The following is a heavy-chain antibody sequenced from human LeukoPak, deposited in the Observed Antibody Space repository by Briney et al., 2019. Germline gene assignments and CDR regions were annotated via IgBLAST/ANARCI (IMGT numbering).Heavy chain of an antibody. CDR2: ISGSGGNT. D-gene: IGHD3-10*01. J-gene: IGHJ4*02. Sequence: GGSLRLSCAASGFTFSSYGMSWVRQAPGKGLEWVSVISGSGGNTYYADSVRGRFTISRDNSKNTLYLQMNSLRAEDTAVYYCAAPGGYYGSGSYYGYWGQGTLVTVSS. V-gene: IGHV3-23*01. CDR1: GFTFSSYG. CDR3: AAPGGYYGSGSYYGY.